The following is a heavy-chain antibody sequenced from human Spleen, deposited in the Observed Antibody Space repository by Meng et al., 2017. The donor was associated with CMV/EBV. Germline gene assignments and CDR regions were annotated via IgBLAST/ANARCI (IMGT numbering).Heavy chain of an antibody. D-gene: IGHD4-23*01. CDR3: ARKLFPVKTGNYYYYYGMDV. CDR2: ISYDGNNK. V-gene: IGHV3-30-3*01. CDR1: GFTFSSYA. Sequence: GESLKISCAASGFTFSSYAMHWVRQAPGKGLEWVAIISYDGNNKYYADSVKGRFTISRDNSKNTLYLQMNSPRAEDTAVYYCARKLFPVKTGNYYYYYGMDVWGQGTTVTVSS. J-gene: IGHJ6*02.